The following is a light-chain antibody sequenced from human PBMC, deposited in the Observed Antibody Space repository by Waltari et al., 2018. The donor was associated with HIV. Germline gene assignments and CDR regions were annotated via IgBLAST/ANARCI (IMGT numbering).Light chain of an antibody. Sequence: QSVLTQPPSVSAAPGQRITISCTGNNSNIGADYSVHWYQQVPGSAPKLLIYLNHNRPAVVPARFSGSRSGASASLAITGLRPEDEADYFCQSHDSSLSGSSVFGGGTKLTVL. CDR2: LNH. V-gene: IGLV1-40*01. CDR1: NSNIGADYS. J-gene: IGLJ2*01. CDR3: QSHDSSLSGSSV.